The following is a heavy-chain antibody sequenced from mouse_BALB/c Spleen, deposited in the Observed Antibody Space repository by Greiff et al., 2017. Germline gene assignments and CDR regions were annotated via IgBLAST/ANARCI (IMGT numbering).Heavy chain of an antibody. J-gene: IGHJ4*01. CDR1: GYSFTGYT. CDR3: ARSYYGNYGDPMDY. D-gene: IGHD2-10*01. V-gene: IGHV1-18*01. CDR2: INPYNGGT. Sequence: EVKLMESGPELVKPGASMKISCKASGYSFTGYTMNWVKQSHGKNLEWIGLINPYNGGTSYNQKFKGKATLTVDKSSSTAYMELLSLTSEDSAVYYCARSYYGNYGDPMDYWGQGTSVTVSS.